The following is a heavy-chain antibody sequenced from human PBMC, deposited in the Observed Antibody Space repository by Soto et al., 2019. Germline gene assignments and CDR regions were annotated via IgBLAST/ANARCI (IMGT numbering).Heavy chain of an antibody. V-gene: IGHV4-30-4*01. J-gene: IGHJ4*02. D-gene: IGHD3-22*01. CDR3: ATLDSSGYYYVDY. CDR2: IYYSGST. CDR1: GGSISSGDYY. Sequence: PSETLSLTCTVSGGSISSGDYYWSWIRQPPGKGLEWIGYIYYSGSTYYNPSLKSRVTISVDTSKNQFSLKLSSVTAADTAVYYCATLDSSGYYYVDYWGQGTLVTVSS.